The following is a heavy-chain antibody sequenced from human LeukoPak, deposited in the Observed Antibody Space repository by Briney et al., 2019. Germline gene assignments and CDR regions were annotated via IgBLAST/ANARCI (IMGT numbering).Heavy chain of an antibody. CDR3: ARGPDIVIVPAALATLDAFDI. Sequence: PGRSLRLSCAASGFTFSSYAMHWVRQAPGKGLEWVAVISYDGSNKYYADSVKGRFTISRDNSKNTLYLQMNSLRAEDTAVYYCARGPDIVIVPAALATLDAFDIWGQGKMVTVSS. D-gene: IGHD2-2*01. CDR1: GFTFSSYA. CDR2: ISYDGSNK. V-gene: IGHV3-30-3*01. J-gene: IGHJ3*02.